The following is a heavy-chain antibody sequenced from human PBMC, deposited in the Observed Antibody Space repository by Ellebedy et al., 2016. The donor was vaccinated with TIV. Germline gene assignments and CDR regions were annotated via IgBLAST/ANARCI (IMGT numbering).Heavy chain of an antibody. CDR3: ARANYVVAAMRSYYYYYGMDV. J-gene: IGHJ6*02. CDR2: IWYDGSNK. Sequence: GGSLRLSXAASGFTFSSYGMHWVRQAPGKGLEWVAVIWYDGSNKYYADSVKGRFTISRDNSKNTLYLQMNSLRAEDTAVYYCARANYVVAAMRSYYYYYGMDVWGQGTTVTVSS. CDR1: GFTFSSYG. V-gene: IGHV3-33*01. D-gene: IGHD2-15*01.